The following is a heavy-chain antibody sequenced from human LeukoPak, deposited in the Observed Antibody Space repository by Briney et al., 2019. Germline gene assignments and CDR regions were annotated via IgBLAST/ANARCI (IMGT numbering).Heavy chain of an antibody. V-gene: IGHV4-31*03. J-gene: IGHJ6*02. Sequence: PSETLSLTCTVSGGSISSGGYYWSWIRQHPGKGLEWIGYIYYSGSTYYNPSLKSRVTISVDTSKNQFSLKLGSVTAADTAVYYCARDHSSGTGASYYYYYYGMDVWGQGTTVTVSS. D-gene: IGHD6-19*01. CDR2: IYYSGST. CDR3: ARDHSSGTGASYYYYYYGMDV. CDR1: GGSISSGGYY.